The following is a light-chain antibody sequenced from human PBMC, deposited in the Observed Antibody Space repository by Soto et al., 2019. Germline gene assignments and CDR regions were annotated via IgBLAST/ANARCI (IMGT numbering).Light chain of an antibody. V-gene: IGLV2-14*01. CDR1: SSDVGAYNY. CDR2: DVI. CDR3: SSYTRAKTVV. J-gene: IGLJ2*01. Sequence: QPVLTQPASVSGSPGQSITISRTGTSSDVGAYNYVSWHQQHPGKAPKLIIFDVIKRPSGVSNRFSGSKSGDTAALTIAGLQAEDEADYYCSSYTRAKTVVFGGGTKVTVL.